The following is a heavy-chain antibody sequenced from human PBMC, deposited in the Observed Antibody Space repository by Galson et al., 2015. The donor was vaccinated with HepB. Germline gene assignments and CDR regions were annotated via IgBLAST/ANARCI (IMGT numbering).Heavy chain of an antibody. CDR3: AIPGIAAAGEHDAFDI. D-gene: IGHD6-13*01. CDR1: GYTFTSYA. J-gene: IGHJ3*02. V-gene: IGHV7-4-1*02. CDR2: INTNTGNP. Sequence: SVKVSCKASGYTFTSYAMNWVRQAPGQGLEWMGWINTNTGNPTYAQGLTGRFVFSLDTSVSTAYLQISSLKAEDTAVYYCAIPGIAAAGEHDAFDIWGQGTMVTVSS.